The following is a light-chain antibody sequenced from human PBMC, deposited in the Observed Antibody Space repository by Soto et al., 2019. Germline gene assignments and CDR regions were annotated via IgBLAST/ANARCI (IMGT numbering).Light chain of an antibody. CDR3: CAYAGSSTFVI. J-gene: IGLJ2*01. CDR2: EVT. CDR1: SSDVGSYNL. Sequence: SALTQPASVSGSPGQSITISCTGTSSDVGSYNLVSWYQQHPGKVPKLMIYEVTKRPSGVSNRFSGSKSGNTASLTISGLQAEDEADYYCCAYAGSSTFVIFGGGTKVTVL. V-gene: IGLV2-23*02.